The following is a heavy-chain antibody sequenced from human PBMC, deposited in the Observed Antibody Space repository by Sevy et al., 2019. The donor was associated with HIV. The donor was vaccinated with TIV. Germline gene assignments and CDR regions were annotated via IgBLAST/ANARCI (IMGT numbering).Heavy chain of an antibody. CDR2: FYYTGNS. V-gene: IGHV4-59*11. CDR1: GGSITSHY. Sequence: SETLSLTCSVSGGSITSHYWSWIRQPPGKGLEFIGYFYYTGNSDYNPSLKSRFTMSADTSKNQFSLKLSSVTAADTAVYYCARLPSPYYDTTGDLIREYFIQFWGRGTLVTVSS. CDR3: ARLPSPYYDTTGDLIREYFIQF. J-gene: IGHJ4*02. D-gene: IGHD3-22*01.